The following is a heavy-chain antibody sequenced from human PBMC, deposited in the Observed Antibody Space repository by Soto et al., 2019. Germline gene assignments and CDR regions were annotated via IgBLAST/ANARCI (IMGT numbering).Heavy chain of an antibody. J-gene: IGHJ6*02. CDR2: ISAYNGNT. CDR3: ARDLYYDILTGYSRYYYYYGMDV. Sequence: ASVKVSCKASGYTFTSYGISWVRQAPGQGLEWMGWISAYNGNTNYAQKLQGRVTMTTDTSTSTAYMELRSLRSDDTAVYYCARDLYYDILTGYSRYYYYYGMDVWGQGTKVTVSS. V-gene: IGHV1-18*01. CDR1: GYTFTSYG. D-gene: IGHD3-9*01.